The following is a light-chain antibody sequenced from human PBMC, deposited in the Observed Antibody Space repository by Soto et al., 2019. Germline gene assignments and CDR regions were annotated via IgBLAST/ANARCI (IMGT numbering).Light chain of an antibody. CDR1: SSDVGNYNY. CDR2: DVT. CDR3: CSYAGTNSYV. Sequence: QSALTQPASVSGSPGQSITISCTGASSDVGNYNYVSWYQQHPDKAPKLMIYDVTKRPSGVPHRFSGSKSDNTASLTISGLQAEDEADYYCCSYAGTNSYVFGTGTKVTVL. J-gene: IGLJ1*01. V-gene: IGLV2-14*03.